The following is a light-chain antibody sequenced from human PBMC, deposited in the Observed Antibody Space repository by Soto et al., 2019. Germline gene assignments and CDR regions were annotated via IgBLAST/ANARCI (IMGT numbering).Light chain of an antibody. V-gene: IGKV2D-29*01. Sequence: EIVMTQTPLSLSVTPGQPASISCKSSQSLLHSDGKTYLYWYLQKPGQAPQLLMYEVSNRFSGVPEMFSGSGSGTDFTLEISRVEADDVGVYYCMQTIQRRTFGQGTKVEIK. CDR3: MQTIQRRT. J-gene: IGKJ1*01. CDR2: EVS. CDR1: QSLLHSDGKTY.